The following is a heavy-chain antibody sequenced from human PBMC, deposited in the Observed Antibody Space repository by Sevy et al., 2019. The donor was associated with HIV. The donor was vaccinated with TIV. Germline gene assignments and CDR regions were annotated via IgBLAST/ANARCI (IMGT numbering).Heavy chain of an antibody. CDR3: ARGTYSSGWEIDY. D-gene: IGHD6-19*01. V-gene: IGHV3-21*01. J-gene: IGHJ4*02. CDR2: ISSSSSYI. Sequence: GGSLRLSCAASGFTFSSYSMNWVRQAPGKGLEWVSSISSSSSYIYYADSVKGRFTISRDNAKNSLYLQMDSLRAEDTAVYYCARGTYSSGWEIDYWGQGTLVTVSS. CDR1: GFTFSSYS.